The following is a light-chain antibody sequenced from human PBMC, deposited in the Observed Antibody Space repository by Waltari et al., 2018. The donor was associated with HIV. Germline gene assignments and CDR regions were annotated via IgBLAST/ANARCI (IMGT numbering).Light chain of an antibody. Sequence: QSVVTQPPSASGTPGQRVTISCSGGSSNIGRNFVYWYQQFPGKAPQLLIYRDNQRPSGVPDLFSGSKPGTSASLAISGLQSDDEASYHCATWEDSLGGYVVFGGGTKLTVL. V-gene: IGLV1-47*01. CDR2: RDN. CDR1: SSNIGRNF. J-gene: IGLJ2*01. CDR3: ATWEDSLGGYVV.